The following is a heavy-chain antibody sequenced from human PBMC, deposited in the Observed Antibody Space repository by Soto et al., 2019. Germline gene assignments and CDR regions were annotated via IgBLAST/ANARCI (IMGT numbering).Heavy chain of an antibody. J-gene: IGHJ5*02. Sequence: QLQLQESGSGRVKPSQTLSLTCAVSGGSISSGGYSWSWIRQPPGKGLEWIRYIYHSGSTYYNPSLKSRVTISVDRSKNQFSLKLSSVTAADTAVYYCARVPDRWGQGTLVTVSS. CDR3: ARVPDR. CDR2: IYHSGST. CDR1: GGSISSGGYS. D-gene: IGHD2-2*01. V-gene: IGHV4-30-2*01.